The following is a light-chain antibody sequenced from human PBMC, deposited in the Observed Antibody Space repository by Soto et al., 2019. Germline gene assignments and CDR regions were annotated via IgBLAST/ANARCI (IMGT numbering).Light chain of an antibody. CDR2: SNT. J-gene: IGLJ2*01. Sequence: QSVLTQPPSVSGAPGQRVTISCTGSSSSVGAGYDVHWYQHLPGTAPKLLILSNTNRPSGVPDRFSGSKSGTSVSLAIAGLQAEDEGDYYCQSYDNILSAVVFGGGTKLTVL. CDR3: QSYDNILSAVV. V-gene: IGLV1-40*01. CDR1: SSSVGAGYD.